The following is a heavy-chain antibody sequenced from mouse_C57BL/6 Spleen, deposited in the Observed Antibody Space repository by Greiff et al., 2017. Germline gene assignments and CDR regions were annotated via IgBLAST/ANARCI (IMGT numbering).Heavy chain of an antibody. Sequence: EVKLVESGGGLVKPGGSLKLSCAASGFTFSDYGMHWVRQAPEQGLEWVAYISSGSSTIYYADTVKGRFTISRDNAKNTLFLQRTSLRSEDTAMYYGAPELAYAMDYWGQGTSVTVSS. J-gene: IGHJ4*01. V-gene: IGHV5-17*01. CDR3: APELAYAMDY. D-gene: IGHD3-2*02. CDR1: GFTFSDYG. CDR2: ISSGSSTI.